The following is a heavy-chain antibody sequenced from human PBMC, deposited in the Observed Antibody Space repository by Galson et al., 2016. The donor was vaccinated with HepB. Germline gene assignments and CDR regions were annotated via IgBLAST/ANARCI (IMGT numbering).Heavy chain of an antibody. CDR3: ARDLGLWFGGRGMDV. CDR1: GYFISSYY. V-gene: IGHV4-59*01. Sequence: SETLSLTCTVSGYFISSYYWSWIRQPPGKGLEWIGYIYYSGSTTYNSSLKSRVTISVDTSKNQFSLKLSSVTAADTAVYYCARDLGLWFGGRGMDVWGQGTTVTVSS. J-gene: IGHJ6*02. D-gene: IGHD3-10*01. CDR2: IYYSGST.